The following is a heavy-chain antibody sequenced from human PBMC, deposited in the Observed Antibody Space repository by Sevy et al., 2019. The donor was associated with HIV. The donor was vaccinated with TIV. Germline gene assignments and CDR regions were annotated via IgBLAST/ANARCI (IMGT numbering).Heavy chain of an antibody. CDR1: GYTFTGYH. J-gene: IGHJ2*01. CDR3: ARDSATAVGWYFDL. D-gene: IGHD1-1*01. V-gene: IGHV1-2*02. CDR2: IQAASGGT. Sequence: ASVKVSCKASGYTFTGYHTHWVRRAPGQGLEWMGWIQAASGGTKFAQKFQGRVTMTRDTSISTDYMELSGLRSDDTAVYYCARDSATAVGWYFDLWGRGTLVTVSS.